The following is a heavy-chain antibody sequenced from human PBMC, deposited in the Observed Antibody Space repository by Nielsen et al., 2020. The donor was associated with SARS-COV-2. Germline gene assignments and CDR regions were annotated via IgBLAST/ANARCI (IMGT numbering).Heavy chain of an antibody. V-gene: IGHV3-21*01. J-gene: IGHJ3*02. Sequence: GESLKISCAASGFTFSIYSMTWVRQAPGKGLEWVAAIDGTSSYIYYADAVKGRLTTSRDNAKNSLFLQMDSLRAEDTAVYYCARRWYGSGSDREAFDIWGRGTMVTISS. D-gene: IGHD3-10*01. CDR3: ARRWYGSGSDREAFDI. CDR2: IDGTSSYI. CDR1: GFTFSIYS.